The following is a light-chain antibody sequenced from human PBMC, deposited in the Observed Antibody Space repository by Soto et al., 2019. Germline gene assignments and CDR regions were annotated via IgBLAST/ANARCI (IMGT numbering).Light chain of an antibody. CDR3: QSYGSSLSNLVV. J-gene: IGLJ2*01. V-gene: IGLV1-40*01. Sequence: QSVLTQLPSVSGAPGQRVTISCTGSSSNTGADYDVHWYQHLPGSAPKLLIYDNNIRPSGVPDRFSGSKSGTSASLAITGLQAEDEGDYYCQSYGSSLSNLVVFGGGTKLTVL. CDR1: SSNTGADYD. CDR2: DNN.